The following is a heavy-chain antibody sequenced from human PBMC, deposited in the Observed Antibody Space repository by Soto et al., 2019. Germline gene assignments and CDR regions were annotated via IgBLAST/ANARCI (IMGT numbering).Heavy chain of an antibody. CDR3: AIGDIVVVPAAIRSFAFDI. CDR1: GFTFGAYA. D-gene: IGHD2-2*01. V-gene: IGHV3-9*01. Sequence: HPGGSLRLSCVASGFTFGAYAMNWVRQAPGKGLEWVSGICWSGASPGYADSVKGRFTTSRDNAKNSLYLQMNSLRPEDAALYYCAIGDIVVVPAAIRSFAFDIWGQGTMVTVSS. CDR2: ICWSGASP. J-gene: IGHJ3*02.